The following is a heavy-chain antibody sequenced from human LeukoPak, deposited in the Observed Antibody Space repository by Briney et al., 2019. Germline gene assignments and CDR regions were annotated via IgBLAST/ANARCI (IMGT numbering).Heavy chain of an antibody. CDR3: ARSPRGRPFDY. V-gene: IGHV4-59*01. CDR1: GGSISSYY. CDR2: IYYSGST. J-gene: IGHJ4*02. D-gene: IGHD1-1*01. Sequence: SETLSVTCTVSGGSISSYYWSWIRQPPGKGLEWTGYIYYSGSTNYNPSLKSRVTISVDTSKNQFSLKLSSVTAADTAVYYCARSPRGRPFDYWGQGTLVTVSS.